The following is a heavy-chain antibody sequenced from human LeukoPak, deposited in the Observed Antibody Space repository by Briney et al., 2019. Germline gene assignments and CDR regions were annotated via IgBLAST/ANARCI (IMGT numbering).Heavy chain of an antibody. CDR3: ARGAGAQRVDWFDP. V-gene: IGHV3-23*01. Sequence: GGSLRLYCAASGFTFSNYAVTWVRQAPGKGLEWVSTIIDDGRTYYTDSVEGRFTVSRDDSKDTLYLQMNRLRAEDTAVYYCARGAGAQRVDWFDPWGQGTLVTVSS. D-gene: IGHD3-3*01. CDR1: GFTFSNYA. CDR2: IIDDGRT. J-gene: IGHJ5*02.